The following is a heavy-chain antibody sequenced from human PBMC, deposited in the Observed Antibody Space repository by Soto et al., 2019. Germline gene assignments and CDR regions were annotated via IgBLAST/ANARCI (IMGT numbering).Heavy chain of an antibody. CDR3: AKALGGNSVDY. J-gene: IGHJ4*02. CDR1: GFTFTNYG. V-gene: IGHV3-30*18. Sequence: GGSLRLSCVASGFTFTNYGMHWVRQAPGKGLEWVALISYDEIKKYYADSVKGRFTISRDNAKNTLYLHMNSLRADDTAVYYGAKALGGNSVDYWGRGTLVTVSS. D-gene: IGHD2-21*02. CDR2: ISYDEIKK.